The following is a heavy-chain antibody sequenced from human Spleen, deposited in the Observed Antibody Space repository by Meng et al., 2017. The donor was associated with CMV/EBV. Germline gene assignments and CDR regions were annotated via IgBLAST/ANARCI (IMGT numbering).Heavy chain of an antibody. CDR2: IHNDGTV. CDR1: GDSISASTYY. V-gene: IGHV4-30-4*01. Sequence: QVQLQESGPELVTPSQTLSLACTVSGDSISASTYYWTWIRQPPGKGLEWIGYIHNDGTVYYNPTLASRVTISLDMSKNHFSLSLNSVTAADTATYYCARDSSGGYASFDHWGQGTLVTVSS. D-gene: IGHD6-25*01. CDR3: ARDSSGGYASFDH. J-gene: IGHJ4*02.